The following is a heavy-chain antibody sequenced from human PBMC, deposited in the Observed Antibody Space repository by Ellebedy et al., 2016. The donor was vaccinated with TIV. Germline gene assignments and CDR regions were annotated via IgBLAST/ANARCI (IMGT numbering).Heavy chain of an antibody. CDR1: GGTFSDYA. D-gene: IGHD2-21*01. CDR3: VSAARGSNCCEAY. J-gene: IGHJ4*02. Sequence: AASVKVSCKASGGTFSDYALSWVRQAPGQGLAWMGGIIPLFETTHYAQKFQGRVSITADESTSTAYMERSSLRAEDTAVYSGVSAARGSNCCEAYWGQGTLVTVSS. CDR2: IIPLFETT. V-gene: IGHV1-69*13.